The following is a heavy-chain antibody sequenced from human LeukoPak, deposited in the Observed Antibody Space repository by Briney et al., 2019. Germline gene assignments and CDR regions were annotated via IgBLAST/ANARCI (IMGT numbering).Heavy chain of an antibody. CDR2: ISSSSSTI. CDR1: GFTFSSYS. D-gene: IGHD3-10*01. J-gene: IGHJ6*03. CDR3: ARDRGFNYYYYMDV. Sequence: GGSLRLSCAASGFTFSSYSMTWVRQAPGKGLEWVSYISSSSSTIYYADSVKGRFTISRDNAKNSLYLQMNSLRAEDTAVYYCARDRGFNYYYYMDVWGKGTTVTVSS. V-gene: IGHV3-48*04.